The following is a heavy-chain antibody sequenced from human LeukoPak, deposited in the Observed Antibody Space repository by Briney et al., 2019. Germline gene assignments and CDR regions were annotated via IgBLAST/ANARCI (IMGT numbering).Heavy chain of an antibody. CDR2: INPSGGST. V-gene: IGHV1-46*01. CDR1: GYTFTSYY. CDR3: ARFSSGWYDY. J-gene: IGHJ4*02. Sequence: GASVKVSCKASGYTFTSYYMHWVRQAPGQGLEWKGIINPSGGSTSYAQKFQGRVTMTRDTSTGTVYMELSSLRSEDTAVYYCARFSSGWYDYWGQGTLVTVSS. D-gene: IGHD6-19*01.